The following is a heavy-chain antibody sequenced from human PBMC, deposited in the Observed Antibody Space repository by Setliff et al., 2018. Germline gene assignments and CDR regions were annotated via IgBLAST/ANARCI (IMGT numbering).Heavy chain of an antibody. Sequence: SVKVSCKASGGTFSSYAISWVRQAPGQGLEWMGGIIPILGIANYAQKFQGRVTITADKSTSTAYMELSSLRSEDTAVYYCARVLHSGSYDDPLDYWGQGTLVTVSS. CDR1: GGTFSSYA. D-gene: IGHD1-26*01. V-gene: IGHV1-69*10. CDR3: ARVLHSGSYDDPLDY. CDR2: IIPILGIA. J-gene: IGHJ4*02.